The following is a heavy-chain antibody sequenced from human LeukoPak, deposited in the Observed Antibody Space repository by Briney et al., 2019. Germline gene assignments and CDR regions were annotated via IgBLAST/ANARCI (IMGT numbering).Heavy chain of an antibody. V-gene: IGHV3-23*01. CDR3: AKHHEGVTVTTSRPARPVDY. J-gene: IGHJ4*02. Sequence: QSGGSLRLSCAASGFTFSSYAMSWVRQAPGKGLEWVSAISGSGGSTYYADSVKGRFTISRDNSKNTLYLQMNSLRAEDTAVHYCAKHHEGVTVTTSRPARPVDYWGQGTLVTVSS. D-gene: IGHD4-17*01. CDR2: ISGSGGST. CDR1: GFTFSSYA.